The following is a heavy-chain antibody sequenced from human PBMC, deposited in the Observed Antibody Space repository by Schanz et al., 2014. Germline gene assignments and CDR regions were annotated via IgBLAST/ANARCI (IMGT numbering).Heavy chain of an antibody. J-gene: IGHJ2*01. CDR3: ARDTTWRLDL. V-gene: IGHV4-61*02. Sequence: QVQLQESGPGLVKPSQTLSLTCTVSGGSIRSGTYYWSWIRQPAGKALEWVGRVFPNGITNYNPSLKSRVPISLAPSKTHFSLTLPSLTAADTAVYYCARDTTWRLDLWGRGTLXTVSS. D-gene: IGHD1-1*01. CDR2: VFPNGIT. CDR1: GGSIRSGTYY.